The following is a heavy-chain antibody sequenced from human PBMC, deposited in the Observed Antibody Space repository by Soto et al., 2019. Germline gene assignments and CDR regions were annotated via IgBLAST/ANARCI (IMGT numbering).Heavy chain of an antibody. CDR3: RLVVGYSYTGYFES. V-gene: IGHV1-69*12. CDR1: GGTLSKYA. D-gene: IGHD2-21*01. Sequence: QVQLVQSGAEVKKPGSSVKVSCKASGGTLSKYAINWVRQAPGQGLEWMGGIIRIFGTAKYEQKFQGRVTITADDSTSTAYMERSSLRSEDTAVYYCRLVVGYSYTGYFESLGQGTLVTVSS. J-gene: IGHJ4*02. CDR2: IIRIFGTA.